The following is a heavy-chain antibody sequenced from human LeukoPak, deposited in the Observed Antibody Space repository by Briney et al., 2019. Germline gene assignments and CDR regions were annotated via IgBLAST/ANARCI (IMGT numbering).Heavy chain of an antibody. D-gene: IGHD1-26*01. CDR2: IYYSGST. CDR3: ARDGDSGSYQDAFDI. J-gene: IGHJ3*02. CDR1: GGSISSYY. Sequence: PSETLSLTCTVSGGSISSYYWSWIRQPPGKGLEWIGYIYYSGSTNYNPSLKSRVTISVDMSKNQFSLKLSSVTAADTAVYYCARDGDSGSYQDAFDIWGQGTMVTVSS. V-gene: IGHV4-59*01.